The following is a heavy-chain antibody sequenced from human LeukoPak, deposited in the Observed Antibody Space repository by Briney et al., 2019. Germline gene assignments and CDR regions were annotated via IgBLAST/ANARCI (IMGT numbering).Heavy chain of an antibody. Sequence: VASVKVSCTASGYTFINFYIHWVRQAPGQGLEWIGRINPNSGGTNYAQKFQGRVIMTRDTSINTAYMELSGLTSDDTAIYYCARVVSLSWLDYWGQGTLVTVSS. CDR1: GYTFINFY. CDR2: INPNSGGT. J-gene: IGHJ4*02. V-gene: IGHV1-2*06. CDR3: ARVVSLSWLDY.